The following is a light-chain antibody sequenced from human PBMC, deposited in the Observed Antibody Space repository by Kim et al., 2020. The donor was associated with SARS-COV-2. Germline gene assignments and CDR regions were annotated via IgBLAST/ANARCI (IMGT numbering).Light chain of an antibody. V-gene: IGKV3-20*01. CDR1: QTVSNNY. CDR2: GAS. Sequence: EIVLTQSPGTLSLSPGDRATLSCRASQTVSNNYIAWFQHRPGQPPRLLIYGASTRVTDTPDRFNGGGSGTDFTLTITSLEPEDFAVFYCQQYGTTPYTFGQGTKLEI. CDR3: QQYGTTPYT. J-gene: IGKJ2*01.